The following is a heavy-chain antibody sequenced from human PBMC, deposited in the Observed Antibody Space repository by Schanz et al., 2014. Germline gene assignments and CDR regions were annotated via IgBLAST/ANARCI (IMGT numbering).Heavy chain of an antibody. Sequence: QVQLVQSGAEMKKPGASVKVSCKASGYSFTDFYIHWLRQAPGQGLEWMGQINPNSGATIYAQNFQGRVTMTRDTSISTAYMELSRLRSDDTAVYYCARGLVRYFAYWGQGTLVTVSS. CDR1: GYSFTDFY. J-gene: IGHJ4*02. CDR3: ARGLVRYFAY. CDR2: INPNSGAT. D-gene: IGHD2-8*02. V-gene: IGHV1-2*06.